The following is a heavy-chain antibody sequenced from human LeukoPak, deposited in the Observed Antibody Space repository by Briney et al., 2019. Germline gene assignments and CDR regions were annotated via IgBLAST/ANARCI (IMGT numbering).Heavy chain of an antibody. D-gene: IGHD3-22*01. CDR1: GFTFSNAW. CDR3: ARDFGSGYPYFDY. J-gene: IGHJ4*02. Sequence: GGSLRLSCAASGFTFSNAWMSWVRQAPGKGLEWVAVISYDGSNKYYADSVKGRFTISRDNSKNTLYLQMNSLRAEDTAVYYCARDFGSGYPYFDYWGQGTLVTVSS. CDR2: ISYDGSNK. V-gene: IGHV3-30*01.